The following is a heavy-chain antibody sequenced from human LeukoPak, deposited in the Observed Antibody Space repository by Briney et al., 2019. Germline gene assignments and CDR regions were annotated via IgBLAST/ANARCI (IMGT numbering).Heavy chain of an antibody. CDR1: GYSFTSYW. CDR3: ARHRGDSSGYYSVHADY. Sequence: GESLKISCEASGYSFTSYWIGWVRQMPGKGLEWMGIIYPGDSDTRYSPSFQGQVTISADKSISTAYLQWSSLKASDTAMYYCARHRGDSSGYYSVHADYWGQGTLVTVSS. V-gene: IGHV5-51*01. D-gene: IGHD3-22*01. CDR2: IYPGDSDT. J-gene: IGHJ4*02.